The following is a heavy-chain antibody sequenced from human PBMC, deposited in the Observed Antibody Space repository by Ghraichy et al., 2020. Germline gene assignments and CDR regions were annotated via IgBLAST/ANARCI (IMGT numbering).Heavy chain of an antibody. J-gene: IGHJ2*01. CDR1: GFTFSSYE. CDR3: ARVSYYDSSGYYYGYFDL. Sequence: GGSLRLSCAASGFTFSSYEMNWVRQAPGKGLEWVSYISSSGSTIYYADSVKGRFTISRDNAKNSLYLQMNSLRAEDTAVYYCARVSYYDSSGYYYGYFDLWGRGTLVTVSS. V-gene: IGHV3-48*03. CDR2: ISSSGSTI. D-gene: IGHD3-22*01.